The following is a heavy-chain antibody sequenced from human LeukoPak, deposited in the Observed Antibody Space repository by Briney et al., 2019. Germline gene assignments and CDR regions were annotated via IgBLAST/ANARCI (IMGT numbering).Heavy chain of an antibody. CDR2: IYYSGST. CDR3: ARDRHGGRYYYYYGMDV. V-gene: IGHV4-59*01. J-gene: IGHJ6*02. CDR1: GGSISSYY. Sequence: SETLSLTCTVSGGSISSYYCSWIRQPPGKGLEWIGYIYYSGSTNYNPSLKSRVTITVDTSKNQFSLKLSSVTAADTAVYYCARDRHGGRYYYYYGMDVWGQGTTVTVSS. D-gene: IGHD4-23*01.